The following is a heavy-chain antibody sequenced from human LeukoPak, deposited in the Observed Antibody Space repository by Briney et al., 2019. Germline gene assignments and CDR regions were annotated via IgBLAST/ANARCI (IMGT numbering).Heavy chain of an antibody. V-gene: IGHV1-69*13. Sequence: ASVKVSCKASGGTFSSYAISWVRQAPGQGLEWMGGIIPIFGTANYAQKFQGRVTITADESTSTAYMELSSLRSEDTAVYYCARDRAPQWLNQNEFDPWGQGTLVTVSS. J-gene: IGHJ5*02. CDR2: IIPIFGTA. CDR1: GGTFSSYA. D-gene: IGHD1-14*01. CDR3: ARDRAPQWLNQNEFDP.